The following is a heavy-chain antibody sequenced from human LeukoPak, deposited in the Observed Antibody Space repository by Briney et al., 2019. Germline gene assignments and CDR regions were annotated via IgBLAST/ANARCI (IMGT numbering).Heavy chain of an antibody. CDR1: GFTFSDYY. Sequence: GGSLRLSCAASGFTFSDYYMSWIRQAPGKGLEWVSYISSSGSTIYYADSVKGRFTISRDSAKNSLYLQMNSLRAEDTAVYYCARDGASRDFWSGPTIHYYYYMDVWGKGTTVTVSS. CDR3: ARDGASRDFWSGPTIHYYYYMDV. V-gene: IGHV3-11*01. J-gene: IGHJ6*03. D-gene: IGHD3-3*01. CDR2: ISSSGSTI.